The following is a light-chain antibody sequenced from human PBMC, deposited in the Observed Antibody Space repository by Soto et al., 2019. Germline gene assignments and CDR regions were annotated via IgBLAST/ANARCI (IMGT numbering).Light chain of an antibody. V-gene: IGKV1-17*01. CDR1: QDIRNH. Sequence: DIQMTQSPSSLSASVGDTVSITCRASQDIRNHLGWFQQRPGRAPKRLIFAASSLQDGVPSRFSGRGSGTEFTLTISGLQAEDFATYYCLQHETYPRTFGQGTKVDIK. J-gene: IGKJ1*01. CDR3: LQHETYPRT. CDR2: AAS.